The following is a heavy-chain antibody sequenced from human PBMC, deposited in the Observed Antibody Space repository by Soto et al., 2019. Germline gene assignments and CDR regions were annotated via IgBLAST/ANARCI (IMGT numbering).Heavy chain of an antibody. D-gene: IGHD4-17*01. CDR2: TYYRSKWYN. V-gene: IGHV6-1*01. J-gene: IGHJ4*02. CDR1: GDSVSSNSAS. Sequence: SQTLSLTCAISGDSVSSNSASWNWIGQSPSRGLEWLGRTYYRSKWYNDYAVSVKSRITINPDTSKNQFSLQLNSVTAADTAVYYCARAVSGDYGDYPWYFDYWGQGTLVTVSS. CDR3: ARAVSGDYGDYPWYFDY.